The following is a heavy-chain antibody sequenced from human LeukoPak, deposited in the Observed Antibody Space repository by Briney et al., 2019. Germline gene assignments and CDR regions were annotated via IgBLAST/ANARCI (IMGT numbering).Heavy chain of an antibody. CDR1: GFTFDDYT. J-gene: IGHJ3*02. D-gene: IGHD2-21*02. CDR2: ISWDGGST. V-gene: IGHV3-43*01. Sequence: GGSLRLSCAASGFTFDDYTMHWVRQAPGKGLEWVSLISWDGGSTYYADSVKGRFTISRDNSKNSLYLQMNSLRTEDTALYYCAKDIRGGCDWGDAFDIWGQGTMVTVSS. CDR3: AKDIRGGCDWGDAFDI.